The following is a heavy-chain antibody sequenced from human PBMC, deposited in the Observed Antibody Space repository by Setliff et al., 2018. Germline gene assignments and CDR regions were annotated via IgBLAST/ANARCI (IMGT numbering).Heavy chain of an antibody. D-gene: IGHD3-3*01. CDR1: GGSFSGYY. V-gene: IGHV4-34*01. Sequence: SETLSLTCAVYGGSFSGYYWSWIRQPPGKGLEWIGEINHSGSTNYNPSLKSRVTISVDTSKNQFSLKLSSVTAADTAVYYWARSGYYDFWSGFLNDAFDIWGQGTMVTVSS. J-gene: IGHJ3*02. CDR3: ARSGYYDFWSGFLNDAFDI. CDR2: INHSGST.